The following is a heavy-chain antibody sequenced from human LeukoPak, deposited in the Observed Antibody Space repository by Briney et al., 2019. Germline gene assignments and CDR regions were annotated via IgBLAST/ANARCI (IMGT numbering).Heavy chain of an antibody. Sequence: PGGSLRLSCAASGFTFINYALSWVRQAPGKGLEWVSTVSGSGGSTYYRDSVKGRFTVSRDNSKNSIYLQMNSLRADDTAMYYCAKELGGKSSGYYLRGDYFDDWGQGTLVAVSS. D-gene: IGHD3-22*01. V-gene: IGHV3-23*01. CDR1: GFTFINYA. CDR3: AKELGGKSSGYYLRGDYFDD. J-gene: IGHJ4*02. CDR2: VSGSGGST.